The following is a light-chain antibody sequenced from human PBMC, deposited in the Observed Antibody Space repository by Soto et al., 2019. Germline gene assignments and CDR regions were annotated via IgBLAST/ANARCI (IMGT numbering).Light chain of an antibody. CDR3: QQYGSSPET. V-gene: IGKV3-20*01. CDR2: GAS. Sequence: EIVLTQSPATLSVSPGERATLSCRASQSVSRYLAWYQQKPGQAPRLLIYGASSRATGIPDRFSGSGSGTDFTLTISRLAPEDFAVYYCQQYGSSPETFGQGTKVDIK. CDR1: QSVSRY. J-gene: IGKJ1*01.